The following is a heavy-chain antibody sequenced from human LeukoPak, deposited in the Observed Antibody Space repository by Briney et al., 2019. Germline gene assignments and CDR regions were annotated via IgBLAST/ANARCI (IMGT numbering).Heavy chain of an antibody. Sequence: GGSLRLSCAASGFTFSSYGMSWVRQAPGKGLEWVSAISGSGGSTYYADSVKGRFTIYRDNSKNTLYLQMNNLRAEDTAVYYCAQSGYDSSGYYLGYWGQGTLVTVSS. CDR2: ISGSGGST. J-gene: IGHJ4*02. CDR3: AQSGYDSSGYYLGY. D-gene: IGHD3-22*01. CDR1: GFTFSSYG. V-gene: IGHV3-23*01.